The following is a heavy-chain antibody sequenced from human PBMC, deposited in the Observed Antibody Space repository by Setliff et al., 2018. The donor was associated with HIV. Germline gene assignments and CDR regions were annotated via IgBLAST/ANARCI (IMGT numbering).Heavy chain of an antibody. CDR1: GSTFSDYY. CDR3: ARDRDSYGFSYFFDY. Sequence: GGSLRLSCAASGSTFSDYYMTWIRQAPGKGLEWISYISGTSTVYYADSAKGRFTISRDNAKNSLFLQMNSLRADDTAVYYCARDRDSYGFSYFFDYWGQGTLVTVSS. V-gene: IGHV3-11*01. D-gene: IGHD5-18*01. CDR2: ISGTSTV. J-gene: IGHJ4*02.